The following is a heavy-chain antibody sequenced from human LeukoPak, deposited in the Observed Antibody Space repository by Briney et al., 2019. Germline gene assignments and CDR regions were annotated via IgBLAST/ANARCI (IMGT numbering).Heavy chain of an antibody. J-gene: IGHJ4*02. V-gene: IGHV4-59*01. CDR2: IYYSGST. CDR1: GGSISSYY. CDR3: ARSLYCSGGSCYCDY. Sequence: PSETLSLTCTVSGGSISSYYWSWIRQPPGKGLEWIGYIYYSGSTNYNPSLKNRVTISVDTSKNQFSLKLSSVTAADTAVYYCARSLYCSGGSCYCDYWGQGTLVTVSS. D-gene: IGHD2-15*01.